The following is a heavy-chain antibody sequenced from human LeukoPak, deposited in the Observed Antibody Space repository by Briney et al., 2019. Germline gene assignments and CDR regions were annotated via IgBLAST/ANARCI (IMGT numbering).Heavy chain of an antibody. D-gene: IGHD3-3*01. V-gene: IGHV3-7*01. Sequence: GGSLRLSCAASGFTLGNYWMSWVRQAPGKGLQWVANIKQDGSEKYYADSVKGRFTISRDNAKNSLSLQMNSLRDEDTAVYYCARGYDFSWDYWGQGTLVIVSS. CDR1: GFTLGNYW. CDR3: ARGYDFSWDY. J-gene: IGHJ4*02. CDR2: IKQDGSEK.